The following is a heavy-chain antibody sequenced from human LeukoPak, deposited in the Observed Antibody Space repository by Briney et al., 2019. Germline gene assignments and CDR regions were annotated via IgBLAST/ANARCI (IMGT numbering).Heavy chain of an antibody. J-gene: IGHJ5*02. CDR2: IYYSGST. CDR3: AGQKDIVVVVAANNWFDP. CDR1: GGSISSYY. Sequence: SETLSLTCTVSGGSISSYYWSWIRQPPGKGLEWIGYIYYSGSTNYNPSLKSRVTISVDTSKNQFSLKLSSVTAADTAMYYCAGQKDIVVVVAANNWFDPWGQGTLVTVSS. V-gene: IGHV4-59*01. D-gene: IGHD2-15*01.